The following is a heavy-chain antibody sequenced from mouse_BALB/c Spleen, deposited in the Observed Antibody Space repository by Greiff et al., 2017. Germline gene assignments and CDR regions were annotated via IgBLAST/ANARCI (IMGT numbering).Heavy chain of an antibody. Sequence: EVKLQESGPGLVKPSQSLSLTCTVTGYSITSDYAWNWIRQFPGNKLEWMGYISYSGSTSYNPSLKSRISITRDTSKNQFFLQLNSVTTEDTATYYCARSDQTGRYFDYWGQGTTLTVSS. CDR1: GYSITSDYA. CDR2: ISYSGST. D-gene: IGHD4-1*01. V-gene: IGHV3-2*02. J-gene: IGHJ2*01. CDR3: ARSDQTGRYFDY.